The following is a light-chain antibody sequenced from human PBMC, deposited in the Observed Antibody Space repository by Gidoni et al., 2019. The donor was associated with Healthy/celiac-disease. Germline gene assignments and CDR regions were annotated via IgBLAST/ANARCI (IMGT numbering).Light chain of an antibody. V-gene: IGKV3-20*01. J-gene: IGKJ4*01. CDR1: QSVSSSY. Sequence: ESVLTQYQGTLSLSPGERATLSCRASQSVSSSYLAWYQQIPGQAPRLLIYGASRRATGIPDRFSGSGSGTDFTLTISRLEPEDFAVYYCQQYCSSPPRAFGGGTKVEIK. CDR3: QQYCSSPPRA. CDR2: GAS.